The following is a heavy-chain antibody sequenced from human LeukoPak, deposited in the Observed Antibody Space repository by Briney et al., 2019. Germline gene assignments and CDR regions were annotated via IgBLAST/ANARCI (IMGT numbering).Heavy chain of an antibody. Sequence: SVKVSCKASGGTFSSYTISWVRQAPGQGLEWMGRIIPILGIANYAQKFQGRVTMTRDTSTSTVYMELSSLRSEDTAVYYCASTGYDPRGWFDPWGQGTLVTVSS. CDR1: GGTFSSYT. J-gene: IGHJ5*02. V-gene: IGHV1-69*02. D-gene: IGHD3-16*01. CDR2: IIPILGIA. CDR3: ASTGYDPRGWFDP.